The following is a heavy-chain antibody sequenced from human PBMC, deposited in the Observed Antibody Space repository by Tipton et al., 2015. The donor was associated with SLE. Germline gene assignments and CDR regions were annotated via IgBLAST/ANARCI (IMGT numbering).Heavy chain of an antibody. J-gene: IGHJ5*01. CDR2: IYYSGGT. V-gene: IGHV4-39*07. D-gene: IGHD2-2*02. Sequence: LRLSCTVSGGSISSSSYYWGWIRQPPGKGLEWSGRIYYSGGTYYNASLKSRVTTSVDTSNNQFSLKLSSGTAADTAVYYCSREGCSSTSCYTGGWFDSWGQGTLVTVSS. CDR3: SREGCSSTSCYTGGWFDS. CDR1: GGSISSSSYY.